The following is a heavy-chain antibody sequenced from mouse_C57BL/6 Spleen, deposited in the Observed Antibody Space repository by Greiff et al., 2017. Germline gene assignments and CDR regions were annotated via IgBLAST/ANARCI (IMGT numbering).Heavy chain of an antibody. CDR1: GYTFTDYY. V-gene: IGHV1-19*01. J-gene: IGHJ4*01. Sequence: VQLQQSGPVLVKPGASVKMSCKASGYTFTDYYMNWVKQSPGKSLEWIGVINPYNGGTSYNQKFKGKATLTVDKSSSTAYMELNSLTSEDSAVYYCARRRDYYARDYWGQGTSVTVSS. CDR3: ARRRDYYARDY. CDR2: INPYNGGT.